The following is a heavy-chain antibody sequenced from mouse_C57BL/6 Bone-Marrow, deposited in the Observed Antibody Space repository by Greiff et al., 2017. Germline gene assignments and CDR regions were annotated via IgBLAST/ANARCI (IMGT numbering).Heavy chain of an antibody. D-gene: IGHD1-2*01. J-gene: IGHJ2*01. Sequence: EVKLMESGPGLVKPSQSLSLTCSVTGYSITSGYYWNWIRQFPGNKLEWMGYISYDGSNNYNPSLKNRIYITRDTSKNQFFQKLNSVTTEDTATYYCARDGYCFDYWGQGTTLTVSS. CDR2: ISYDGSN. CDR1: GYSITSGYY. V-gene: IGHV3-6*01. CDR3: ARDGYCFDY.